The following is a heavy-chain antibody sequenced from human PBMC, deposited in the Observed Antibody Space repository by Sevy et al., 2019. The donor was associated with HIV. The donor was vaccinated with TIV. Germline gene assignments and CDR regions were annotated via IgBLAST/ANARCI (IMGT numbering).Heavy chain of an antibody. CDR2: IKQDGSGK. D-gene: IGHD6-6*01. J-gene: IGHJ3*02. Sequence: GGSLRLSCAAPGFTFSTYWMNWVRQAPGKGLEWVANIKQDGSGKNYVDSVKGRFTISRDNARNSLFLELNSLKVEDTAVYYCATDLFSSSSADVFDIWGQGTMVTVSS. V-gene: IGHV3-7*01. CDR3: ATDLFSSSSADVFDI. CDR1: GFTFSTYW.